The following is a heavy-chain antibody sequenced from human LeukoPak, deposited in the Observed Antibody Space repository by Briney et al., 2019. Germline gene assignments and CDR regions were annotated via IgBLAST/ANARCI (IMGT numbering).Heavy chain of an antibody. D-gene: IGHD3-22*01. CDR1: GYSFTSYW. CDR3: ARVGPYDSSGYYHFDY. CDR2: IYPGDSDT. V-gene: IGHV5-51*01. Sequence: GESLKISCKGSGYSFTSYWIGWVRQMPGKGLEWMGIIYPGDSDTRYSPSFQGQVTISADKSISTAYLQWSSLKASDTAMYYCARVGPYDSSGYYHFDYWGQGTLVTVSS. J-gene: IGHJ4*02.